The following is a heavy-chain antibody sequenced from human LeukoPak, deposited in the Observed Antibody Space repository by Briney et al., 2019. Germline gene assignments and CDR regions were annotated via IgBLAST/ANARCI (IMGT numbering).Heavy chain of an antibody. V-gene: IGHV3-64*01. D-gene: IGHD3-22*01. CDR2: ISSNGGST. Sequence: PGGSLRLSCAASGFTFSSYAMHWVRQAPGKGLEYVSAISSNGGSTYYANSVKGRFTISRDSSKNTLYLQMGSLRAEGMAVYYCARAKYYDSSGYYQGFFDYWGQGTLVTVSS. J-gene: IGHJ4*02. CDR1: GFTFSSYA. CDR3: ARAKYYDSSGYYQGFFDY.